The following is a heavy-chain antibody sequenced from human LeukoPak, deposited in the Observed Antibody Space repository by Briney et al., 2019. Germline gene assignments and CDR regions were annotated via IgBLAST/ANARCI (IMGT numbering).Heavy chain of an antibody. D-gene: IGHD3-22*01. Sequence: PGGSLRLSCAASGFTFSSYSMNWVRQAPGKGLEWVSSISSSSSYIYYADSVKGRFTISRDNAKNSLYLQMNSLRAEDTAVYYCARDRALYSSRGHYYTEDDYWGQGTLVTVSS. CDR2: ISSSSSYI. CDR1: GFTFSSYS. CDR3: ARDRALYSSRGHYYTEDDY. J-gene: IGHJ4*02. V-gene: IGHV3-21*01.